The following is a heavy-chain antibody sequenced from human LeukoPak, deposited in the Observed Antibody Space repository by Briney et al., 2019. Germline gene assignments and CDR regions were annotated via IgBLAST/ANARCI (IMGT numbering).Heavy chain of an antibody. V-gene: IGHV4-39*07. D-gene: IGHD5-18*01. CDR3: ARSDGYGLVGI. Sequence: PETLSLTCRVSGASINSGSNYWGWIRQPPGKTLEWIGSIYSSGSTYYNPSLKSRVIIMIDTPKNHFSLTLSSVTAADTAVYYCARSDGYGLVGIWGQGTMVTVSS. CDR1: GASINSGSNY. J-gene: IGHJ3*02. CDR2: IYSSGST.